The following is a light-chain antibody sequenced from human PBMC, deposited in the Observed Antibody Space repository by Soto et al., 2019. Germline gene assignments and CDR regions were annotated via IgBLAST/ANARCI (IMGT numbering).Light chain of an antibody. CDR3: QKYNSALFT. CDR1: QGIRNY. J-gene: IGKJ3*01. Sequence: DIQMTQSPSSLSASVGDRVTITCRASQGIRNYLAWYQQKPGKVPKLLIYAASTLESGVPSRFSGSGPGTDFTHTILSLPPEDVANYYCQKYNSALFTFGHGTNVDI. V-gene: IGKV1-27*01. CDR2: AAS.